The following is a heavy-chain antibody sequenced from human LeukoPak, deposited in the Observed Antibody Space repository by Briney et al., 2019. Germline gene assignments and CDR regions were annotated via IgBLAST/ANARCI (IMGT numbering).Heavy chain of an antibody. CDR2: IYHSGST. CDR3: ARGPPKSAGWRWRYYSDY. V-gene: IGHV4-4*02. D-gene: IGHD6-13*01. J-gene: IGHJ4*02. CDR1: GGSISSSNW. Sequence: PSETLSLTCAVSGGSISSSNWWSWVRQPPGKGLEWIGEIYHSGSTNYNPSLKSRVTISVDTSKNQFSLKLSSVTAADTAVYYCARGPPKSAGWRWRYYSDYWGQGTLVTVSS.